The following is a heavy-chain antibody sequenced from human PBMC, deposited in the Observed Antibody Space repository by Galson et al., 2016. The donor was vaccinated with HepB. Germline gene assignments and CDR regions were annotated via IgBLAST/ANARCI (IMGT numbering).Heavy chain of an antibody. CDR1: GFTFSSYG. V-gene: IGHV3-30*18. J-gene: IGHJ4*02. CDR3: AKSPKTVLVWFGELDC. CDR2: ISYDGSNK. Sequence: SLRLSCAASGFTFSSYGIHWVRQAPGKGLEWVAVISYDGSNKYYADSVKGRFTISRDNSKNTLYLQMNSLRAEDTAVYYCAKSPKTVLVWFGELDCWGQGTLVTVSS. D-gene: IGHD3-10*01.